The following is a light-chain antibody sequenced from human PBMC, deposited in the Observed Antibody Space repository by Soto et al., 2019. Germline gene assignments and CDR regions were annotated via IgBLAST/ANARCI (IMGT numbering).Light chain of an antibody. CDR3: QKYRSVPV. V-gene: IGKV1-27*01. CDR2: AAS. J-gene: IGKJ3*01. CDR1: LGIRNF. Sequence: DIQMTQSPTSLSASVGDRVTITCRASLGIRNFVAWYQQKPGKAPKLLIYAASTLQSGVPSRFSGSGSGTDFTLTINSLQPEDVATYSCQKYRSVPVFGPGTKVEIK.